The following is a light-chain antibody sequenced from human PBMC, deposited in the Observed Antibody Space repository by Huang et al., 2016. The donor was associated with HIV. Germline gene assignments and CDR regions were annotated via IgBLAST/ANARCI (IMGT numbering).Light chain of an antibody. CDR1: QSVSSN. Sequence: EIVMTQSPGTLSVFPGERATLSCRASQSVSSNLAWDQQKSGQAPRLLIYGASTRATGIPARFSGSGSGTEFTLTISSLQSEDVAVYYCQQYNDWPPGDTFGQGTKLEIK. J-gene: IGKJ2*01. CDR3: QQYNDWPPGDT. V-gene: IGKV3-15*01. CDR2: GAS.